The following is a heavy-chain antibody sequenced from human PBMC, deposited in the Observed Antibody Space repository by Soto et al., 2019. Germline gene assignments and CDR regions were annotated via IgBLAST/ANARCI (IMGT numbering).Heavy chain of an antibody. CDR1: GDTFSCYY. J-gene: IGHJ4*02. CDR3: AREPATAKPEGVDF. CDR2: INPNSGGT. Sequence: ASVKASCKAPGDTFSCYYIQWPRHAPGQGLEWMGWINPNSGGTKYAPKFQGGVTMTRDTSITTAYMELSRLRSGDTAVYYCAREPATAKPEGVDFWGQGTLVTVSS. V-gene: IGHV1-2*02. D-gene: IGHD1-1*01.